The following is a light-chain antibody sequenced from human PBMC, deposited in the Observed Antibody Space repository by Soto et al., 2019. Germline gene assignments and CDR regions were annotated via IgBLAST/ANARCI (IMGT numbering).Light chain of an antibody. Sequence: QSVLAQPASVSGSPGQSITISCTGTSSDVGRFNFVSWFQQHPGKAPKLLIYEVTKRPSGVSNRFSGSKSGNTASLTISGLQTEDKADSYCSSYTTRSTYVFGTGTKVTVL. V-gene: IGLV2-14*01. CDR1: SSDVGRFNF. CDR2: EVT. J-gene: IGLJ1*01. CDR3: SSYTTRSTYV.